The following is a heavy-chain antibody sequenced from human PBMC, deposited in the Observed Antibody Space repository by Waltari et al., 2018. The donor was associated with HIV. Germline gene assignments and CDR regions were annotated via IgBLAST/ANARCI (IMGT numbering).Heavy chain of an antibody. D-gene: IGHD3-10*01. CDR3: AKDAYGGHPKNWFDS. CDR2: ISSEGSNQ. V-gene: IGHV3-30*18. CDR1: GFTSRESA. Sequence: QVQLVESGGGVVQPGKSLRLSCAASGFTSRESAMHRFRQAPGKGLEWVTVISSEGSNQYYADSVKGRFTISRDNSKNTLSLQVNSLKTEDTAVYYCAKDAYGGHPKNWFDSWGQGTLVTVSS. J-gene: IGHJ5*01.